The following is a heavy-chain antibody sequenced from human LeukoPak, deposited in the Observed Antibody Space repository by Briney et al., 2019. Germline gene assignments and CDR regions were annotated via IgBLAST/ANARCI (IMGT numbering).Heavy chain of an antibody. CDR2: ISAYNGNT. J-gene: IGHJ3*02. V-gene: IGHV1-18*01. Sequence: ASVKVSCKASGYTFTSYGISWVRQAPGQGLEWMGWISAYNGNTNYAQKLQGRVTMTTDTSTSTAYMELRSLRSDDTAVYYCARNGYSYGFASDAFDIWGQGTMVTVSS. CDR1: GYTFTSYG. CDR3: ARNGYSYGFASDAFDI. D-gene: IGHD5-18*01.